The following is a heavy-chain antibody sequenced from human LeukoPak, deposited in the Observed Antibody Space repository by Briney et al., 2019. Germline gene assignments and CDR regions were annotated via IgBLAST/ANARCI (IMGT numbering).Heavy chain of an antibody. CDR2: IRYDGSNK. D-gene: IGHD2-15*01. CDR3: AFPADIGGYCSGGSCYSHY. J-gene: IGHJ4*02. CDR1: GFTFSSYG. Sequence: GGSLRLSCAASGFTFSSYGMHWVRQAPGKGLEWVAFIRYDGSNKYYADSVKGRFTISRDNSKNTLYLQMNSLRAEDTAVYYCAFPADIGGYCSGGSCYSHYWGQGTLVTVSS. V-gene: IGHV3-30*02.